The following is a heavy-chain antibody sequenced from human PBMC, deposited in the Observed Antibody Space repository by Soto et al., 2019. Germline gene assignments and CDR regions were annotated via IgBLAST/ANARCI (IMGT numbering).Heavy chain of an antibody. V-gene: IGHV4-31*03. CDR3: ARGGRFLEWLLSFDY. CDR1: GGSISSGGYY. J-gene: IGHJ4*02. Sequence: TLSLTCTVSGGSISSGGYYWSWIRQHPGKGLEWIGYIYYSGSTYYNPSLKSRVTISVDTSKNQFSLKLSSVTAADTAVYYCARGGRFLEWLLSFDYWGQGTLVTVSS. D-gene: IGHD3-3*01. CDR2: IYYSGST.